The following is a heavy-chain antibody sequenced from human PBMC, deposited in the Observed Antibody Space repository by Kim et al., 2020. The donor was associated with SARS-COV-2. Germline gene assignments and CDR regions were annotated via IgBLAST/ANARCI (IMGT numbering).Heavy chain of an antibody. CDR1: GGSISSYY. Sequence: SETLSLTCTVSGGSISSYYWSWIRQPPGKGLEWIGYIYYSGSTNYNPSLKSRVTISVDTSKNQFSLKLSSVTAADTAVYYCARDRRIYGMDVWGQGTTVTVS. CDR2: IYYSGST. J-gene: IGHJ6*02. CDR3: ARDRRIYGMDV. V-gene: IGHV4-59*13.